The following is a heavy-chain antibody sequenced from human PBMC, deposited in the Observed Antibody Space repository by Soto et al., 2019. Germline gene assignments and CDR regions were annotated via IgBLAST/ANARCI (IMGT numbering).Heavy chain of an antibody. D-gene: IGHD2-2*01. CDR1: GVTFSSYA. V-gene: IGHV3-23*01. J-gene: IGHJ6*02. CDR3: ARDSSPAKYYGMDV. CDR2: VSKSGLDT. Sequence: GGSLRLSCVASGVTFSSYAMSWVRQAPGKGLEWVSAVSKSGLDTNYADFVKGRFTISRDNSKNTLYLQMNSLRAEDTAVYYCARDSSPAKYYGMDVWGQGTTVTVSS.